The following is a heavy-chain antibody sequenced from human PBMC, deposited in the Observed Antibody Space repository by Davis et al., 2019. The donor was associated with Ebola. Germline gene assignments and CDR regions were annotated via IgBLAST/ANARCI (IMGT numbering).Heavy chain of an antibody. D-gene: IGHD6-19*01. CDR2: INHSGST. Sequence: SETLSLTCAVYGGSFSGYYWSWIRQPPGKGLEWIGEINHSGSTNYNPSLKSRVTISVDTSKNQFSLKLSSVTAADTAVYYCAIPPMRVAVAGTGGVDYWGQGTLVTVSS. CDR3: AIPPMRVAVAGTGGVDY. V-gene: IGHV4-34*01. CDR1: GGSFSGYY. J-gene: IGHJ4*02.